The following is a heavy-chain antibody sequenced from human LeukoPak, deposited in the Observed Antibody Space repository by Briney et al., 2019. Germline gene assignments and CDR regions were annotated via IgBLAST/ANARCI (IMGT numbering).Heavy chain of an antibody. CDR3: ARGTGYSSSWYEAFDI. CDR2: INHSGST. Sequence: SETLSLTCAGYGGSFSGYYWSWIRQPPGKGLEWIGEINHSGSTSYNPSLKSRVTISVDTSKNQFSLKLSSVTAADTAVYYCARGTGYSSSWYEAFDIWGQGTMVTVSS. D-gene: IGHD6-13*01. V-gene: IGHV4-34*01. J-gene: IGHJ3*02. CDR1: GGSFSGYY.